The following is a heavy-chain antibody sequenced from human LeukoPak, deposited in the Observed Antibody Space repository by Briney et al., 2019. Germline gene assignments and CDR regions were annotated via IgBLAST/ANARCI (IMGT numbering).Heavy chain of an antibody. D-gene: IGHD6-19*01. CDR2: INPSGGTT. J-gene: IGHJ4*02. CDR3: ARFAVHRRLTVAGQFGLDY. V-gene: IGHV1-46*01. CDR1: GYIFTSYN. Sequence: ASVKVSCKASGYIFTSYNIYWVRQAPGQGLEWMGIINPSGGTTNYAQKFKGRVTTTRDTSTSTVYMELSSLRSEDTAVYYCARFAVHRRLTVAGQFGLDYRGQGTLVTVSS.